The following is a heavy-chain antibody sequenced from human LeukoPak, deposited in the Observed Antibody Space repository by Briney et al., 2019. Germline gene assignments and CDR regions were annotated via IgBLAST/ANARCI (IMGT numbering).Heavy chain of an antibody. J-gene: IGHJ4*02. CDR2: ISSSSSYI. CDR3: ARDFYYYYDSSGYYY. D-gene: IGHD3-22*01. Sequence: GSLRLSCAASGFTFSSYSMNWVRQAPGKGLEWVSSISSSSSYIYYADSVKGRFTISRDNAKNSLYLQMNSLRAEDTAVYYCARDFYYYYDSSGYYYWGQGTLFTVSS. V-gene: IGHV3-21*01. CDR1: GFTFSSYS.